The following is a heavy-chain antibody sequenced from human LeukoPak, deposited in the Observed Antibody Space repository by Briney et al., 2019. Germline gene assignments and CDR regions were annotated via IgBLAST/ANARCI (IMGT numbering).Heavy chain of an antibody. CDR1: GFTFSSYA. CDR3: AKSPRRIAVAGARWFDP. J-gene: IGHJ5*02. D-gene: IGHD6-19*01. V-gene: IGHV3-23*01. CDR2: ISGSGGST. Sequence: GGSLRLSCAASGFTFSSYAMSWVRQAPGKGLEWVSAISGSGGSTYYADSVKGRFTISRDNSKNTLYLQMNSLRAEDTAVYYCAKSPRRIAVAGARWFDPWGQGTLVTVSS.